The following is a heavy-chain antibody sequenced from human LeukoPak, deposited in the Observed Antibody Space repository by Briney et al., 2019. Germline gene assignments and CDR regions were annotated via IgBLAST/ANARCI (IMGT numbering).Heavy chain of an antibody. Sequence: GGSLRLSCAASGFIVSHNYMTWVRQAPGKGLEWVSVIYIDGTTYYADSVKGRFTISRDQANNTLYLQMNTLRDEDTAVYYCARGPRYSFYWGQGTLVSVSS. D-gene: IGHD6-13*01. V-gene: IGHV3-53*01. CDR1: GFIVSHNY. CDR3: ARGPRYSFY. CDR2: IYIDGTT. J-gene: IGHJ4*02.